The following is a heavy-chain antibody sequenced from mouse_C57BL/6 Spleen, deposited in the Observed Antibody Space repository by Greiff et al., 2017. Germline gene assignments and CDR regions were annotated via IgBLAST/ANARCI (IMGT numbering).Heavy chain of an antibody. Sequence: QVQLQQPGAELVMPGASVKLSCKASGYTFTSYWMHWVKQRPGQGLEWIGEIDPSDSYTNYNQKFKGKSTLTVDKSSSTAYMQLSSLTSEDSAVYYCARKGIGNYAMDYWGQGTSVTVSS. CDR3: ARKGIGNYAMDY. CDR1: GYTFTSYW. CDR2: IDPSDSYT. J-gene: IGHJ4*01. V-gene: IGHV1-69*01.